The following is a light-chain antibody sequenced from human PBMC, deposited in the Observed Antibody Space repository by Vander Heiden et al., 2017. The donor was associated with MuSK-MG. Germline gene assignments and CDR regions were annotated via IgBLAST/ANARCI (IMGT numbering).Light chain of an antibody. CDR2: EVS. CDR3: SSYTSSSTLV. J-gene: IGLJ2*01. CDR1: SSDVGGYNY. V-gene: IGLV2-14*01. Sequence: HSALTPPASVSGSPGQSITISCTGTSSDVGGYNYVSWYQQHPGKVPKLMIYEVSKRPSGVSNRFSGSKSGNTASLTISGLQAEDEADYYCSSYTSSSTLVFGGGTKLTVL.